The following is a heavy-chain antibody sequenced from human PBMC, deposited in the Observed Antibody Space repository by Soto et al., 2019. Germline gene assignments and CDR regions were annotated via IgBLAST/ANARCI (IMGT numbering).Heavy chain of an antibody. D-gene: IGHD6-19*01. CDR2: ISSSSSYI. CDR1: GFTFSSYS. J-gene: IGHJ4*02. Sequence: GGSLRLSCAASGFTFSSYSMNWVRQAPGKGLEWVSSISSSSSYIYYADSVKGRFTISRDNAKNSLYLQMNSLRAEDTAVYYCARDSEAVAGKVAWDYWGQGTLVTVSS. V-gene: IGHV3-21*01. CDR3: ARDSEAVAGKVAWDY.